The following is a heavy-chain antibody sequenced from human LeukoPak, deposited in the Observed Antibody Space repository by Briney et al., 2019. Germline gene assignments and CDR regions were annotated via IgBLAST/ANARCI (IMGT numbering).Heavy chain of an antibody. J-gene: IGHJ6*03. CDR2: VSPHVNTI. CDR1: GFAFTDHS. D-gene: IGHD3-10*01. CDR3: ARGRHPQKIPLVRAGQRPYYMDV. V-gene: IGHV3-30-3*01. Sequence: GRSLRLSCVASGFAFTDHSMHWVRQPPGKGLEWVAVVSPHVNTIFYADSMKGRFTISRDNSKNTIYLQIDSLRDEDTALYYCARGRHPQKIPLVRAGQRPYYMDVWGKGTTVTISS.